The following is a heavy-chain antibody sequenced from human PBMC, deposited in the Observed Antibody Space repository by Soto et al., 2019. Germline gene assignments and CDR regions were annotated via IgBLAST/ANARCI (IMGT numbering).Heavy chain of an antibody. Sequence: GASVKVSCKASGYTFTSYGISWVRQAPGQGLEWMGWISAYTAKTNYAQKLQGRVTMTTDTSTSTAYMELTNLRSDDTAVYYCARPQFRYGPVLDAWGQGTLVTVSS. CDR2: ISAYTAKT. CDR3: ARPQFRYGPVLDA. CDR1: GYTFTSYG. V-gene: IGHV1-18*01. D-gene: IGHD5-18*01. J-gene: IGHJ5*02.